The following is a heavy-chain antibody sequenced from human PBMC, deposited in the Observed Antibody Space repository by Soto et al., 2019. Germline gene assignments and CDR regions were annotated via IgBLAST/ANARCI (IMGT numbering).Heavy chain of an antibody. D-gene: IGHD4-17*01. J-gene: IGHJ4*02. CDR1: GFTFSNFA. Sequence: EVQLFQSGGGSVQPGGSLRLSCVASGFTFSNFAMSWVRQAPGKGLEWVSGITGSGGGSYYADAVKGRFTISRDNSKNTLSLQMNSLRAADTAVYYCAKETYGDYGPFDYWGQGTLVTVSS. V-gene: IGHV3-23*01. CDR2: ITGSGGGS. CDR3: AKETYGDYGPFDY.